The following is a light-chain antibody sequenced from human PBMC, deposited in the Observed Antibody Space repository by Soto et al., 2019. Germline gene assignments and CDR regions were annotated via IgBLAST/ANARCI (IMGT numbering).Light chain of an antibody. CDR3: QQYNNWPPWT. V-gene: IGKV3-15*01. Sequence: EIVMTQSPATLSVSPGERATLSCRAGQSVSSNLAWYQHKPGQAPRLLIYSASTRATGIPARFSGSGSGTEFTLTISSLQSEDFAVYYCQQYNNWPPWTFGQGTKVEIK. CDR2: SAS. CDR1: QSVSSN. J-gene: IGKJ1*01.